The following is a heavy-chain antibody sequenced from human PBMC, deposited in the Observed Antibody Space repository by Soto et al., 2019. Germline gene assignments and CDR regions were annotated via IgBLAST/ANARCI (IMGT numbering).Heavy chain of an antibody. CDR2: ISYDGSNK. Sequence: QVQLVESGGGVVQPGRSLRLSCAASGFTFSSYGMHWVRQAPGKGLEWVAVISYDGSNKYYADSVKGRFTISRDNSKNTLYLQMNSLRAEDTAVYYCAKDFAITFGGEHQDYWGQGTLVTVSS. CDR3: AKDFAITFGGEHQDY. J-gene: IGHJ4*02. CDR1: GFTFSSYG. V-gene: IGHV3-30*18. D-gene: IGHD3-16*01.